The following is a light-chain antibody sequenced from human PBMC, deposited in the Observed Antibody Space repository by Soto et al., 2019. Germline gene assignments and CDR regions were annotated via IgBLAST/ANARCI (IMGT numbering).Light chain of an antibody. CDR2: SDN. CDR1: SSNIGSYT. Sequence: QSVLTQPPSASGTPGQRLTISCSGSSSNIGSYTVNWFQQLPGTAPKLLIYSDNHRPSGVPDRFSGSKSGTAASLAISGLQSEDEAEFYCASWDDSLNGWVFGGGTKLTVL. J-gene: IGLJ3*02. CDR3: ASWDDSLNGWV. V-gene: IGLV1-44*01.